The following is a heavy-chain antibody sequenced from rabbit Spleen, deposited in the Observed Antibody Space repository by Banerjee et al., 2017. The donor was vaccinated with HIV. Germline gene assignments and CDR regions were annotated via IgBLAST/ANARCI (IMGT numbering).Heavy chain of an antibody. CDR1: GIAFNFNDY. Sequence: QQQLEESGGGLVKPGGTLTLTCKASGIAFNFNDYMCWVRQAPGRGLEWIACTAIGSGRFTYSANWAKGRFMISKTSSTTVTLQMSSLTAADTATYFCARDTGTSFSSYGMDLWGQGTLVTVS. J-gene: IGHJ6*01. V-gene: IGHV1S45*01. D-gene: IGHD8-1*01. CDR2: TAIGSGRFT. CDR3: ARDTGTSFSSYGMDL.